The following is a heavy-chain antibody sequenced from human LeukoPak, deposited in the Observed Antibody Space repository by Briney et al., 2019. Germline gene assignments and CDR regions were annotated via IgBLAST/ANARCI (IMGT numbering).Heavy chain of an antibody. CDR3: ARAPMHYYYYYMDV. CDR2: ISAYNGNT. V-gene: IGHV1-18*01. J-gene: IGHJ6*03. Sequence: ASVKVSYKASGYTFTSYGISWVRQAPGQGLEGMGWISAYNGNTNYAQKLQGRLTMTTDTSTSTAYMELRSLRSDDTAVYYCARAPMHYYYYYMDVWGKGTTVTISS. CDR1: GYTFTSYG.